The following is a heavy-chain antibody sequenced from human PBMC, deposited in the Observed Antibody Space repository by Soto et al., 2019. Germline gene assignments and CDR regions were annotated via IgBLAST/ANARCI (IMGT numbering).Heavy chain of an antibody. Sequence: GGSLRLSCEASGFAFSTYAMSWVRQAPGKGLEWICGIRATGDSIYYADSVKGQFTISRDNPKNTLYLQMNSLRADDTAVYYCAKQYSYGSWGQGTLVTVSS. J-gene: IGHJ5*02. V-gene: IGHV3-23*01. CDR1: GFAFSTYA. D-gene: IGHD5-18*01. CDR2: IRATGDSI. CDR3: AKQYSYGS.